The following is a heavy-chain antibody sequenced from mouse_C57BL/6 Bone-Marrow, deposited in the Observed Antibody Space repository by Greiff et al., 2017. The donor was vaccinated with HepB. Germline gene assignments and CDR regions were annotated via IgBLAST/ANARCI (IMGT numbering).Heavy chain of an antibody. CDR2: IDPSDSYT. CDR1: GYTFTSYW. D-gene: IGHD3-3*01. V-gene: IGHV1-50*01. Sequence: QVQLQQPGAELVKPGASVKLSCKASGYTFTSYWMQWVKQRPGQGLEWIGEIDPSDSYTNYNQKVKGKATLTVDTSSSTAYMQLSSLTSEDSAVYYCARRGGRYAMDYWGQGTTLTVSS. CDR3: ARRGGRYAMDY. J-gene: IGHJ4*01.